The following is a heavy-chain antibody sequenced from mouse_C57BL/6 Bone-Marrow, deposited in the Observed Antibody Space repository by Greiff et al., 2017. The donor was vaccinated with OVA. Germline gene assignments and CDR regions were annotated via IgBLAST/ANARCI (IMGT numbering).Heavy chain of an antibody. J-gene: IGHJ2*01. CDR1: GYSITSGYY. Sequence: ESGPGLVKPSQSLSLTCSVTGYSITSGYYWNWIRQFPGNKLEWMGYISYDGSNNYNPSLKNRISITRDTSKNQFFLKLNSVTTEDTATNYRAKIGLRRGGYYFDYWGQGTTLTVSS. CDR2: ISYDGSN. V-gene: IGHV3-6*01. CDR3: AKIGLRRGGYYFDY. D-gene: IGHD2-4*01.